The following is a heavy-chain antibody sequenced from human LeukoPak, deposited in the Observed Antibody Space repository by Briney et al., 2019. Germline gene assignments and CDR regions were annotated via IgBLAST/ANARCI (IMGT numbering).Heavy chain of an antibody. CDR2: FDPEDGET. J-gene: IGHJ4*02. Sequence: ASVKVSCKVSGYTLTELSMHWVRQAPGKGLEWMGGFDPEDGETIYAQKFQGRVTMTEDTSTDTAYMELSSLRSEDTAVYYCATTIRYYYDSSHFDYWGQGTLVTVSS. CDR1: GYTLTELS. V-gene: IGHV1-24*01. CDR3: ATTIRYYYDSSHFDY. D-gene: IGHD3-22*01.